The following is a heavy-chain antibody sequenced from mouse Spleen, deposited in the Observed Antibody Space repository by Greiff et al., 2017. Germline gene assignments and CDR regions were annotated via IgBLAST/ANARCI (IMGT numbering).Heavy chain of an antibody. CDR1: GFTFSSYT. J-gene: IGHJ2*01. V-gene: IGHV5-12-2*01. CDR3: ARQHFDY. Sequence: EVQGVESGGGLVQPGGSLKLSCAASGFTFSSYTMSWVRQTPEKRLEWVAYISNGGGSTYYPDTVKGRFTISRDNAKNTLYLQMSSLKSEDTAMYYCARQHFDYWGQGTTLTVSS. CDR2: ISNGGGST.